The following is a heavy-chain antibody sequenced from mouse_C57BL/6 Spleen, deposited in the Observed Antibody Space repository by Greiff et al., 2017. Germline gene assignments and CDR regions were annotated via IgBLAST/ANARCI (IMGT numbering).Heavy chain of an antibody. D-gene: IGHD1-1*01. Sequence: VQLQQSGAELVKPGASVKLSCTASGFNIKDYYMHWVKQRTEQGLEWIGRIDPEDGETKYAPKFPGKATITADTSSNTAYLQLSSLTSEDTAVYYCARGPHYGSSDYYAMDYWGQGTSVTVSS. V-gene: IGHV14-2*01. CDR1: GFNIKDYY. CDR2: IDPEDGET. CDR3: ARGPHYGSSDYYAMDY. J-gene: IGHJ4*01.